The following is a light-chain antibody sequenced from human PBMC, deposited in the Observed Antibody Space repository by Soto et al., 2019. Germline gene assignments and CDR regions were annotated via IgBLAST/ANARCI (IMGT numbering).Light chain of an antibody. CDR3: QSYDSSLSGPYV. V-gene: IGLV1-40*01. Sequence: QSVLTQPPSVSGAPGQRVTISCTGSSSNIGAGYDVHWYQQLPGTAPKLLIYANSNRPSGVPDRFSGSKSGTSASLAITGLQAEDEADYYCQSYDSSLSGPYVFGTGTKVTV. CDR1: SSNIGAGYD. J-gene: IGLJ1*01. CDR2: ANS.